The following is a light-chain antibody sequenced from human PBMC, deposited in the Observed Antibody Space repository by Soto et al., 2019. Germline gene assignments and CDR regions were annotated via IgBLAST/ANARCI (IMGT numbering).Light chain of an antibody. CDR2: KAS. J-gene: IGKJ1*01. V-gene: IGKV1-5*03. Sequence: DIQMTQSPATLSFSLGERATISCRASQTISSWLAWYQQKPGKAPKLLIYKASTLKSGVPSRFSGSGSGTEFTLTISSLQPDDFAAYYCQQYNSYSEAFGQGTKVDI. CDR1: QTISSW. CDR3: QQYNSYSEA.